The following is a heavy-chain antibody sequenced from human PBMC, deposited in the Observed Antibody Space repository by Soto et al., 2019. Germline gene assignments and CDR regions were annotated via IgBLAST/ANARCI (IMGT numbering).Heavy chain of an antibody. CDR3: ARTLYSYGTDS. Sequence: EVQLLESGGGLAQPGGSLRLSCAASGFTFSSYAMSWVRQAPGKGLEWVSAIRGSGGSTYDADSVKGRFTISRDNSKNTLYLQMNSLRAEDTAVYYCARTLYSYGTDSWGQGTLVTVSS. CDR1: GFTFSSYA. J-gene: IGHJ4*02. CDR2: IRGSGGST. V-gene: IGHV3-23*01. D-gene: IGHD5-18*01.